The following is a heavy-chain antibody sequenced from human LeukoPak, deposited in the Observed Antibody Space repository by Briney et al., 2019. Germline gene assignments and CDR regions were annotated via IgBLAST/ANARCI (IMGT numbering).Heavy chain of an antibody. Sequence: SETLSLTCTVSGGSISSSSYYWGWIRQPPGKGLEWIGEINHSGSTNYNPSLKSRVTISVDTSKNQFSLKLSSVTAADTAVYYCARGQRSLGYCSGGSCPPRFDYWGQGTLVTVSS. CDR1: GGSISSSSYY. D-gene: IGHD2-15*01. V-gene: IGHV4-39*07. CDR2: INHSGST. J-gene: IGHJ4*02. CDR3: ARGQRSLGYCSGGSCPPRFDY.